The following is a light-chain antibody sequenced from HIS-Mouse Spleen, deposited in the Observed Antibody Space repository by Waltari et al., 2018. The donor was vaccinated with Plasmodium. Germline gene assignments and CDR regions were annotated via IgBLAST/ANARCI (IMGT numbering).Light chain of an antibody. Sequence: DIQMTQSPSPLSASVGDRAPITCRASQSISSWLAWYQQKPGKPPKRLSYKASSLESGVPSRVSGSGTGTEFTLSISSLEPDDFATYYCQQYNSYWTFGQGTKVEIK. J-gene: IGKJ1*01. CDR2: KAS. V-gene: IGKV1-5*03. CDR1: QSISSW. CDR3: QQYNSYWT.